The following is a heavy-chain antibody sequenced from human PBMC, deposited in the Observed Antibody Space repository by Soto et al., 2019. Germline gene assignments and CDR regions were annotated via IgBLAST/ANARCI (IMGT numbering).Heavy chain of an antibody. CDR3: ARDREWELPLYDAFDI. CDR2: ISYDRSNK. D-gene: IGHD1-26*01. V-gene: IGHV3-30-3*01. J-gene: IGHJ3*02. Sequence: QVQLVESGGGVVQPGRSLRLSCAASGFTFSSYAMHWVRQAPGKGLEWVAVISYDRSNKYYADSVKGRFTISRDNSKNTLYLQMNSLRAEDTAVYYCARDREWELPLYDAFDIWGQGTMVTVSS. CDR1: GFTFSSYA.